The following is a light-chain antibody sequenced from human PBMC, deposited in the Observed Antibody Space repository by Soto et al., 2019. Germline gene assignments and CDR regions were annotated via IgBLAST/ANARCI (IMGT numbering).Light chain of an antibody. CDR2: AAS. J-gene: IGKJ1*01. Sequence: ETVMTQSPATLSVSPGERATLSCRASQSVSSKIAWYQQKFGQAPRLLIYAASTRATGIPARFSGSGSGTEFTLTISSLQSEDFAVYYCQQYDNWPQTFGQGTKVEIK. CDR1: QSVSSK. CDR3: QQYDNWPQT. V-gene: IGKV3-15*01.